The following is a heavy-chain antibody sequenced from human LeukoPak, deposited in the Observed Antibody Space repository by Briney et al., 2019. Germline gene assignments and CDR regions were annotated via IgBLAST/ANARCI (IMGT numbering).Heavy chain of an antibody. J-gene: IGHJ4*02. CDR2: IKQDGSEK. CDR3: ARDLLAVAAMGVALDY. CDR1: EFTLSSYG. D-gene: IGHD6-19*01. Sequence: GGSLRLSCAASEFTLSSYGMSWVRQVPGKGLEWVANIKQDGSEKYYVDSVKGRFTIPRDNAKNSLYLQMHSLRAEDTAVYYCARDLLAVAAMGVALDYWGQGTLVTVSS. V-gene: IGHV3-7*01.